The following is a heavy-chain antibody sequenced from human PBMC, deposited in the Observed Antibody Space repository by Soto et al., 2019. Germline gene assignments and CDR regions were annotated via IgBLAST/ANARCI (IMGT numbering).Heavy chain of an antibody. Sequence: QLHLVQSGAVVKKPGASVTVSCSASGYPVTAYYMHWVRQAPGRGLEWMGGINPATGAAKYTQTFQGRVPMNRDTSTSTVVMELSGLTSEDTAVFYCARGGGVGVAGSAAFDMWGQGTLVTVSS. CDR2: INPATGAA. V-gene: IGHV1-2*02. J-gene: IGHJ3*02. D-gene: IGHD3-3*01. CDR3: ARGGGVGVAGSAAFDM. CDR1: GYPVTAYY.